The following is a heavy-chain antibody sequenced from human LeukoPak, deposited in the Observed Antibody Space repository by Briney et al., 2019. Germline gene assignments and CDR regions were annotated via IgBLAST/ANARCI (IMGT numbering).Heavy chain of an antibody. CDR3: ASYAKDIVVLPAASIYWYFDL. CDR2: INHSGST. D-gene: IGHD2-2*01. V-gene: IGHV4-34*01. CDR1: GGSISSYY. J-gene: IGHJ2*01. Sequence: SETLSLTCTVSGGSISSYYWSWIRQPAGKGLEWIGEINHSGSTNYNPSLKSRVTISVDTSKNQFSLKLRSVAAADTAVYYCASYAKDIVVLPAASIYWYFDLWGRGTLVTVSS.